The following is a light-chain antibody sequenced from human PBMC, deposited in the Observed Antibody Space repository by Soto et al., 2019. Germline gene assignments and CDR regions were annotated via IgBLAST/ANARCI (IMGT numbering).Light chain of an antibody. CDR2: AAS. CDR1: QSISRY. V-gene: IGKV1-39*01. J-gene: IGKJ2*02. Sequence: DIQTTQSPSSLSASVGDRFTIACRASQSISRYLNWYQQKPGKAPKLLIYAASSLQSGVPSRFSGSGSGTDFTLTVSSLQPEDFATYYCQQSYGSPRTFGQGTKVDIK. CDR3: QQSYGSPRT.